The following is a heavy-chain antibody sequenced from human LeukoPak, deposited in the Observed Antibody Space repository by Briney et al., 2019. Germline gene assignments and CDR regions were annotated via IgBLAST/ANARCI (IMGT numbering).Heavy chain of an antibody. Sequence: GGSLRLSCAAAGFTFSSYAMHWVRQAPGKGLEYVSAISSNGGSTYYANSVKGRFTISRDNSKNTLYLQMGSLRAEDMAVYYCARVFGVATISGGALDIWGQGTMVTVSS. CDR2: ISSNGGST. J-gene: IGHJ3*02. V-gene: IGHV3-64*01. D-gene: IGHD5-12*01. CDR3: ARVFGVATISGGALDI. CDR1: GFTFSSYA.